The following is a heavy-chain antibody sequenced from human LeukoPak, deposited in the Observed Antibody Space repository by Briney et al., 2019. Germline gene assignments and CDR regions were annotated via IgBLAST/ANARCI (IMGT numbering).Heavy chain of an antibody. CDR1: GFTFSSYD. D-gene: IGHD2-2*01. V-gene: IGHV3-30*02. CDR3: AKGSSSTSSLFRTYYFDY. J-gene: IGHJ4*02. CDR2: IRYDGSNK. Sequence: GGSLRLSCAASGFTFSSYDMHWVRQAPGKGLEWVAFIRYDGSNKYYADSVKGRFTISRDNSKNTLYLQMNSLRAEDTAVYYCAKGSSSTSSLFRTYYFDYWGQGTLVTVSS.